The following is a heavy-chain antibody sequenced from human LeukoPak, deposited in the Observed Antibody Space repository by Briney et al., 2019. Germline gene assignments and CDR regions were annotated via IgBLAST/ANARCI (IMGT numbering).Heavy chain of an antibody. J-gene: IGHJ4*02. Sequence: GGSLRLSCTASGFTFGDYAMSWFRQAPGKGLEWVANIKQDGSEKYYVDSVKGRFTISRDNAKNSLYLQMNSLRAEDTAVYYCARDKIVGATNFDYWGQGTLVTVSS. CDR1: GFTFGDYA. CDR2: IKQDGSEK. CDR3: ARDKIVGATNFDY. D-gene: IGHD1-26*01. V-gene: IGHV3-7*01.